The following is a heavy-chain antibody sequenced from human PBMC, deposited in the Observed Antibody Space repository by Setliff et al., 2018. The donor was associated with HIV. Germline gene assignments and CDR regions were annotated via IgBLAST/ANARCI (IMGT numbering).Heavy chain of an antibody. V-gene: IGHV4-4*09. Sequence: SETLSLTCTVSGGSINSYYWSWIRQPPGKGLEWVGYIYATGSTNYNPSLKGRVTVSVDTAKNQFSLRLSSVTAADTAVYYCARAVVFASGNFWFDPWGPGALVTV. J-gene: IGHJ5*02. CDR1: GGSINSYY. CDR3: ARAVVFASGNFWFDP. CDR2: IYATGST. D-gene: IGHD3-3*01.